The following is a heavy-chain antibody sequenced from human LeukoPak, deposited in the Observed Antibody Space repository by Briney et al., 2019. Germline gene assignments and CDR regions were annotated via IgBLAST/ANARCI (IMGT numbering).Heavy chain of an antibody. V-gene: IGHV3-23*01. CDR1: GFTFSSYA. J-gene: IGHJ4*02. CDR3: VKDRNRGWYLMKAYYFDY. D-gene: IGHD6-19*01. Sequence: GGSLRLSCAASGFTFSSYAMRWVRQAPGKGLEWVSAISGSGGSTYYADSVRGRFTISRDNSKNTLYLQMNSLRAEDTAVYDCVKDRNRGWYLMKAYYFDYRGQGNLVTVSS. CDR2: ISGSGGST.